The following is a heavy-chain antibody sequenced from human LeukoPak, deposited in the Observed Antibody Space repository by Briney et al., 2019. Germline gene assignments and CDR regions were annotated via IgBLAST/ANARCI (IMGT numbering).Heavy chain of an antibody. CDR3: ARDRQYYDFWSGYSSIRGYSGYRSRGMDV. J-gene: IGHJ6*02. CDR1: GFTFSSYA. V-gene: IGHV3-30-3*01. CDR2: ISYDGSNK. D-gene: IGHD3-3*01. Sequence: PGGSLRLSCAASGFTFSSYAMHWVRQAPGKGLEWVAVISYDGSNKYYADSVKGRFTISRDNSKNTLYLQMNSLRAEDTAVYYCARDRQYYDFWSGYSSIRGYSGYRSRGMDVWGQGTTVTVSS.